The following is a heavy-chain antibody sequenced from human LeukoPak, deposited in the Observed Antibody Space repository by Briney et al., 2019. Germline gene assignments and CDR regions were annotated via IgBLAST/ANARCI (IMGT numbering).Heavy chain of an antibody. J-gene: IGHJ5*02. CDR3: ARSLYCSGGSCYRYWFDP. CDR2: INPNSGGT. D-gene: IGHD2-15*01. CDR1: GYTFTGYY. Sequence: ASVKVSCKASGYTFTGYYMHWVRQAPGQGLEWMGWINPNSGGTNYAQKFQGRFTMTRDTSISTAYMELSRLRSDDTAVYYCARSLYCSGGSCYRYWFDPWGQGTLVTVSS. V-gene: IGHV1-2*02.